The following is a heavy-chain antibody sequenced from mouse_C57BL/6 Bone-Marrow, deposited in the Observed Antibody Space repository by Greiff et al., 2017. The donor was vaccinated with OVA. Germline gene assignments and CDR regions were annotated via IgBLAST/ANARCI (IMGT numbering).Heavy chain of an antibody. V-gene: IGHV1-55*01. CDR2: IYPGSGST. Sequence: QVQLQQPGAELVKPGASVKMSCKASGYTFTSYWITWVKQRPGQGLEWIGDIYPGSGSTNYNEKFKSKATLTVDTSSSTAYMQLSSLTSEDSAVYYCASYDGSSRYWYFDVWGTGTTVTVSS. D-gene: IGHD1-1*01. CDR1: GYTFTSYW. J-gene: IGHJ1*03. CDR3: ASYDGSSRYWYFDV.